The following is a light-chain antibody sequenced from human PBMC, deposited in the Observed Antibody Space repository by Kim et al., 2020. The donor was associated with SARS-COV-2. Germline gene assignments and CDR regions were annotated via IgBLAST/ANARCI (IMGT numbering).Light chain of an antibody. CDR3: QQYDSSPLS. Sequence: EIVLTQSPGTLSLSPGERASLSCRASQSVSNNNLAWYQQKPGQAPRLLLSGVSRRATDIPDRFSGSGSGTDFTLSISALEPDDFAVYYCQQYDSSPLSFGGGTKVDIK. J-gene: IGKJ4*01. V-gene: IGKV3-20*01. CDR1: QSVSNNN. CDR2: GVS.